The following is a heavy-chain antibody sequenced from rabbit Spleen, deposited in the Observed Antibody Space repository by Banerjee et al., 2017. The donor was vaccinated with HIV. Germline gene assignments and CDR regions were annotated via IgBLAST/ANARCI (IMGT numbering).Heavy chain of an antibody. CDR1: GFSFSDRDV. CDR2: IDTGSSGFT. V-gene: IGHV1S40*01. CDR3: ARDLDGVIGWNFGW. J-gene: IGHJ4*01. Sequence: QSLEESGGDLVKPGASLTLTCKASGFSFSDRDVMCWVRQAPGKGLEWIACIDTGSSGFTYFASWAKGRFTISKTSSTTVTLQLNSLTAADTATYFCARDLDGVIGWNFGWWGPGTLVTVS. D-gene: IGHD1-1*01.